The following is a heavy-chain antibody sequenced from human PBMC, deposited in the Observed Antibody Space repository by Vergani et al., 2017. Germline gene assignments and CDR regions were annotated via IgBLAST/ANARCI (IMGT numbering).Heavy chain of an antibody. V-gene: IGHV4-59*01. CDR2: IYYSGST. Sequence: QVQLQESGPGLVKPSETLSLTCTVYGGSISSYYWSWIRQPPGKGLEWIGNIYYSGSTNYNPSLKSRVTISVDTSKNQFSLKLSSVTAADTAVYYCARGPYYYDSSGYSYGMDVWGEGTTVTVSS. CDR1: GGSISSYY. CDR3: ARGPYYYDSSGYSYGMDV. J-gene: IGHJ6*04. D-gene: IGHD3-22*01.